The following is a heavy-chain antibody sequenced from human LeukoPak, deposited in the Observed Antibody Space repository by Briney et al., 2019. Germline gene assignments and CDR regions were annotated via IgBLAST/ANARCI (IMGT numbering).Heavy chain of an antibody. CDR2: ITPIFGKA. CDR1: GGTFSTYA. D-gene: IGHD3-10*01. CDR3: ARDVGSESYSYGMDV. V-gene: IGHV1-69*13. Sequence: SVKLSCKASGGTFSTYAVSWVRQAPGQGLQWMGGITPIFGKAKYAQKFQGRVTITADESANTVYMELHSLRSEDTALYYCARDVGSESYSYGMDVWGQGTTVTVSS. J-gene: IGHJ6*02.